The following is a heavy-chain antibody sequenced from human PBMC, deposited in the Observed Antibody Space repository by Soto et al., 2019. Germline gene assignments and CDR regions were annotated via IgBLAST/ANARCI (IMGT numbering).Heavy chain of an antibody. CDR3: ARHGYYDSSGYYRDNWFDP. V-gene: IGHV5-51*01. J-gene: IGHJ5*02. D-gene: IGHD3-22*01. CDR1: GYTFTDYW. CDR2: IYPGDSDT. Sequence: GESLKISCKGSGYTFTDYWIGWVRQLPGKGLEWMGIIYPGDSDTRYSPSFQGQVTITADKSTSTAYLQWSSLKASDTAMYYCARHGYYDSSGYYRDNWFDPWGQGTLVTVSS.